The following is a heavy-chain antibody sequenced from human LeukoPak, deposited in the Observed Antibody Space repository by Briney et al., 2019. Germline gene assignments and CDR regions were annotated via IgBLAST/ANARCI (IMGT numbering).Heavy chain of an antibody. CDR1: GYSFTSYW. Sequence: GESLKISCKGSGYSFTSYWIGWVRQMPGKGLEWMGIIYPGDSDTRYSPSFQGQVTISADKSISTAYLQWSSLKASDTAMYYCGRQGGDGYKADAFDIWGQGTMVTVSS. CDR2: IYPGDSDT. CDR3: GRQGGDGYKADAFDI. V-gene: IGHV5-51*01. J-gene: IGHJ3*02. D-gene: IGHD5-24*01.